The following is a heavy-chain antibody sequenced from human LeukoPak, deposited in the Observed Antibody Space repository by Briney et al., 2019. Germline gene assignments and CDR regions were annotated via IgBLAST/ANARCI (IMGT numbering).Heavy chain of an antibody. CDR1: GFTFSNYA. CDR2: ISGRCNNT. D-gene: IGHD3-9*01. J-gene: IGHJ4*02. V-gene: IGHV3-23*01. Sequence: GGSLRLSCAASGFTFSNYAMSWVRQAPGKGLEWVSGISGRCNNTHYADAVRGRFTLPRDNSKNTLYLEINRLRAEDTAVYFCATRGDILTGYYKVDYWGQGTLVTVSS. CDR3: ATRGDILTGYYKVDY.